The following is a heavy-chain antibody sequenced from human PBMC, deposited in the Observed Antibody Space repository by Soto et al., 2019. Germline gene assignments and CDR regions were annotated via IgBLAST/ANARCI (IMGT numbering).Heavy chain of an antibody. J-gene: IGHJ4*02. V-gene: IGHV1-18*01. CDR1: GYAFTTYG. CDR3: ARGRYGDY. D-gene: IGHD1-1*01. CDR2: ISDHNGNT. Sequence: QVHLVQSGAEVKKPGASVKVSCKGSGYAFTTYGITWVRQAPGQGLEWMGWISDHNGNTNYAQKLQGRVTVTRDTSTSTAYMELRSLRSDDTAVYYCARGRYGDYWGQGSLVPVSS.